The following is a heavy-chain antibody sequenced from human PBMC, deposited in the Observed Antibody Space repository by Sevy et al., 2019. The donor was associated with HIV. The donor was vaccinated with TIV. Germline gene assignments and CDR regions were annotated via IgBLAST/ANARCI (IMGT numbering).Heavy chain of an antibody. V-gene: IGHV3-23*01. CDR1: GFTFSSYA. CDR3: ANYGSGSLHYYYYYYMDV. CDR2: ISGSGGST. Sequence: GGSLRLSCAASGFTFSSYAMSWVRQAPGKGLEWVSAISGSGGSTYYADSVKGRFTISRDNSKNTLYLQMNSLRAEDTAVEYCANYGSGSLHYYYYYYMDVWGKGTTVTVSS. D-gene: IGHD3-10*01. J-gene: IGHJ6*03.